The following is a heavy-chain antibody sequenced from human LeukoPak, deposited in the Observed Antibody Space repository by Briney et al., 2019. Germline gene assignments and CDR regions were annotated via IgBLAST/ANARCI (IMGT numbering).Heavy chain of an antibody. J-gene: IGHJ4*02. D-gene: IGHD6-13*01. CDR1: GFTVSSNY. V-gene: IGHV3-53*01. Sequence: GGSLRLSCAASGFTVSSNYMSWVRQAPGKGLEWVSVIYSGGSTYYADSVKGRFTISRDNSKNTLYLQMNSLRVEDTAVYYCARVPSPGSSTGYWGQGTLVTVSS. CDR3: ARVPSPGSSTGY. CDR2: IYSGGST.